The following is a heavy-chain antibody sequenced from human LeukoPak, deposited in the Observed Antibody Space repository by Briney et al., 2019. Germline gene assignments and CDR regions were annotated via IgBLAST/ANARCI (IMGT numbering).Heavy chain of an antibody. J-gene: IGHJ3*02. CDR1: GGSISYYY. Sequence: SETLSLTCTVSGGSISYYYWSWIRQPPGKGLEWIGYIYYSGSTNYSPSLESRVTISVDTSKNQFSLELSSVTAADTAVYYCARRTAADAFDIWGQGTMVTVSS. CDR3: ARRTAADAFDI. CDR2: IYYSGST. V-gene: IGHV4-59*01. D-gene: IGHD1-1*01.